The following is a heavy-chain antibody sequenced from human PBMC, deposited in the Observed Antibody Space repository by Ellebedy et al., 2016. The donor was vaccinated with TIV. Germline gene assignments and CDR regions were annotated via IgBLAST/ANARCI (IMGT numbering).Heavy chain of an antibody. CDR3: ARQYPSLRGGAFDI. J-gene: IGHJ3*02. CDR2: IYYSGST. Sequence: SETLSLTCTVSGGSISRSSSYWGWIRQPPGKGLEWIGSIYYSGSTDYNPSLKSRVTISADTSKNQFSLKLSSVTAADTAVYYCARQYPSLRGGAFDIWGQGTMVTVSS. CDR1: GGSISRSSSY. V-gene: IGHV4-39*01. D-gene: IGHD4-23*01.